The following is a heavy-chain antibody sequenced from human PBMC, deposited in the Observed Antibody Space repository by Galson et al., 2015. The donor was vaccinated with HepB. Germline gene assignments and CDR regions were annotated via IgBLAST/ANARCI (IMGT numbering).Heavy chain of an antibody. V-gene: IGHV3-30*18. CDR1: GFTFRSYG. J-gene: IGHJ6*02. CDR3: AKAYVDTAMVTPRYYYYGMDV. D-gene: IGHD5-18*01. CDR2: ISYDGSNK. Sequence: SLRLSCAASGFTFRSYGMHWVRQAPGKGLEWVAVISYDGSNKYYADSVKGRFTIPRDNSKNTLYLQMNSLRAEDTAVYYCAKAYVDTAMVTPRYYYYGMDVWGQGTTVTVSS.